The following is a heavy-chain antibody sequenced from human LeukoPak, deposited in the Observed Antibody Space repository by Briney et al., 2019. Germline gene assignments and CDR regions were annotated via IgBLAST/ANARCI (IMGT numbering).Heavy chain of an antibody. CDR2: ISYDGSNK. CDR1: GFTFSSYA. D-gene: IGHD4-17*01. V-gene: IGHV3-30-3*01. CDR3: ARDLIYGDYRGGAFDI. Sequence: GGSLRLSCAASGFTFSSYAMHWARQAPGKGLEWVAVISYDGSNKYYADSVKGRFTISRDNSKNTLYLQMNSLRAEDTAVYYCARDLIYGDYRGGAFDIWGQGTMVTVSS. J-gene: IGHJ3*02.